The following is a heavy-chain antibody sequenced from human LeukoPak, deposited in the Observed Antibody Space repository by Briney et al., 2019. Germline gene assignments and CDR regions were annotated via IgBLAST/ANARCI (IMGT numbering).Heavy chain of an antibody. CDR3: ARARIVGAPLGDY. V-gene: IGHV3-30*02. Sequence: PGGSLRLSCAASGFTFSSLAMHWVRQPPGKGLEWVAFIRYDGSHQYYADSVKGRVTISRDNSKNTLYLRMNSLRPEDTAVYYCARARIVGAPLGDYWGQGTLVTVSS. J-gene: IGHJ4*02. CDR2: IRYDGSHQ. D-gene: IGHD1-26*01. CDR1: GFTFSSLA.